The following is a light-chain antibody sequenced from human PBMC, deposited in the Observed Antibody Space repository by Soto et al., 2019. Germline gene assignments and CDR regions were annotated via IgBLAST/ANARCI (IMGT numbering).Light chain of an antibody. V-gene: IGLV3-21*02. Sequence: SYELTQPPSVSVAPGQTARITCGGNNIETKAVHWYQQNPGQAPVLVVYDDRDRPSGIPERFSGSNSGNTATLTISRVEAGDEADYYCQVWDSSTDHVVFAGGTKVTVL. CDR3: QVWDSSTDHVV. CDR2: DDR. J-gene: IGLJ2*01. CDR1: NIETKA.